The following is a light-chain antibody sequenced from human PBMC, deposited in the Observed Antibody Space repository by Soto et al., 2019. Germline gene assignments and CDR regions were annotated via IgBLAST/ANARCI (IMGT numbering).Light chain of an antibody. CDR3: QHYNRYSPYT. J-gene: IGKJ2*01. CDR2: TAS. V-gene: IGKV1-5*03. Sequence: DIQMTQFPSTLSASIGDRVTITCRASQSISTWLAWYQQKAGKAPKLLIYTASSLETGVPSRFSGSGYGTEFTLTISSLQPDDFATYYCQHYNRYSPYTFGQGTRLEIK. CDR1: QSISTW.